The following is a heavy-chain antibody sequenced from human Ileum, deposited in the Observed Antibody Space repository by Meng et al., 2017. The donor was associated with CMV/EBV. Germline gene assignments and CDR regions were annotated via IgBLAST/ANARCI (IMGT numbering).Heavy chain of an antibody. CDR2: IRSRGKNDAT. D-gene: IGHD1-26*01. V-gene: IGHV3-73*02. J-gene: IGHJ4*02. CDR1: GFTPSDTA. Sequence: EVHVGESGGPLVHPGGSLKLSCAASGFTPSDTALHWVRQASGKGLEWIGRIRSRGKNDATEYAVSLKGRFAISRDDSLNTAYLQMNRLEIEDTGMYFCRGWEGNLYWGQGTLVTVSS. CDR3: RGWEGNLY.